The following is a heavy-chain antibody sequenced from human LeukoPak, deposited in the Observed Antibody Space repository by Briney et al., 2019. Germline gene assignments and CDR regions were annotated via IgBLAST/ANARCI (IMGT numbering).Heavy chain of an antibody. D-gene: IGHD6-19*01. CDR1: GGPISSSNW. CDR2: IYHSGST. V-gene: IGHV4-4*02. CDR3: ARDKTAAVAAPDAFDI. Sequence: KPSGTLSLTCAVSGGPISSSNWWSWVRQPPGKGLEWIGEIYHSGSTNYNPSLKSRVTISVDKSKNQFSLKLSSVTAADTAVYYCARDKTAAVAAPDAFDIWGQGTMVTVSS. J-gene: IGHJ3*02.